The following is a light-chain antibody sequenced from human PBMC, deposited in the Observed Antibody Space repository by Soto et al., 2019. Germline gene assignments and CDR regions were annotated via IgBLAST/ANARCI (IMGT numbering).Light chain of an antibody. CDR2: GAS. V-gene: IGKV3-15*01. Sequence: EVVMTQSPATLSVSPGERVTLSCRASQSVSGNLAWYQQKPGHFPRLLMSGASTRATGIPDRFSGSGSGTEFTLTISSLQSEDFAVYYCQQYNNWPRTFGQGTKVEIK. J-gene: IGKJ1*01. CDR1: QSVSGN. CDR3: QQYNNWPRT.